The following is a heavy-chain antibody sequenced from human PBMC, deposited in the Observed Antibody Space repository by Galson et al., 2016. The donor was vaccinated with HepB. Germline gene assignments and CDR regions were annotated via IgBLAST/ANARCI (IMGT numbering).Heavy chain of an antibody. V-gene: IGHV3-43*01. CDR2: ITGDRANA. D-gene: IGHD4-23*01. Sequence: SLRLSCAASGFTFGTYTMHWIRQAPGEGLQWVSLITGDRANAYYADSVKGRFTISRDNRKNSLYLQMNSLRTEETALYYCAKDHGGYSGFDYWGQGTLVTVSS. CDR3: AKDHGGYSGFDY. CDR1: GFTFGTYT. J-gene: IGHJ4*02.